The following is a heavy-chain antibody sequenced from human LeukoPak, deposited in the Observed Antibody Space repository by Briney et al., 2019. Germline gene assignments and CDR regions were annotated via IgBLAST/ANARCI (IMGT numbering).Heavy chain of an antibody. CDR2: INPSGGST. CDR3: ARVSGPGGIQLWPIDY. CDR1: XXTXXXYY. V-gene: IGHV1-46*03. Sequence: CKASXXTXXXYYMHWVRQAPGQGIEWMGXINPSGGSTSYAQKFQGRVTITRDTSTSTVYMELSSLRSEDTAVYYCARVSGPGGIQLWPIDYWGQGTLVTVSS. J-gene: IGHJ4*02. D-gene: IGHD5-18*01.